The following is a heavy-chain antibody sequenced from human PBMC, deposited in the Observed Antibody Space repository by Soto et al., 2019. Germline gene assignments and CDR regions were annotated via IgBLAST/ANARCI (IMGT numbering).Heavy chain of an antibody. J-gene: IGHJ6*02. CDR2: INHSGST. Sequence: SETLSLTCAVYGGSFSGYYWSWIRQPPGKGLEWIGEINHSGSTNYNPSLKSRVTISVDTSKNQFSLKLSSVTAADTAVYYCARAMDWNYVYYYYYGMDVWGQGTTVTVS. CDR3: ARAMDWNYVYYYYYGMDV. V-gene: IGHV4-34*01. CDR1: GGSFSGYY. D-gene: IGHD1-7*01.